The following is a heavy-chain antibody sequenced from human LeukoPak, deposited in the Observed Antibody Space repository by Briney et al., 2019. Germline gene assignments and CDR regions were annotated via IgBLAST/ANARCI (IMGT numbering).Heavy chain of an antibody. V-gene: IGHV1-18*04. CDR2: ISAYNGNT. Sequence: ASVKVSCKASGYTFTSYGISWVRQAPGQGLEWMGWISAYNGNTNYAQKLQGRVTMTTDTSTSTAYMELRSLRSDDTTVYYYARDSKVRGEYPLGYWGQGTLVTVSS. J-gene: IGHJ4*02. CDR3: ARDSKVRGEYPLGY. D-gene: IGHD3-10*01. CDR1: GYTFTSYG.